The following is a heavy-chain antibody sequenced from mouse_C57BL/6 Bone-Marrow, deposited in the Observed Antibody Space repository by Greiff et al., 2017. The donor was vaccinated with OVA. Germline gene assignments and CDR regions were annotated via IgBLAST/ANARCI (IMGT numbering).Heavy chain of an antibody. J-gene: IGHJ4*01. V-gene: IGHV5-4*01. Sequence: EVKLVESGGGLVKPGGSLKLSCAASGFTFSSYAMSWVRQTPEKRLEWVATISDGGSYTYYPDNVKGRFTISRDNAKNNLYLQMSHLKSEDTAMYYCARDQGELDYWGQGTSVTVSS. CDR1: GFTFSSYA. D-gene: IGHD3-2*02. CDR2: ISDGGSYT. CDR3: ARDQGELDY.